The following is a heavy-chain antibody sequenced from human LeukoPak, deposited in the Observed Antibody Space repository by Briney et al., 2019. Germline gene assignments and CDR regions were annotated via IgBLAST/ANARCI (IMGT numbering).Heavy chain of an antibody. J-gene: IGHJ6*04. D-gene: IGHD3-10*02. V-gene: IGHV3-48*04. CDR3: AELGITMIGGV. CDR2: ISSRSDTI. Sequence: GGSLTLSCAASGFTFSTYSMNWVRQAPGKGLEWVSYISSRSDTIYYADSVKGRLTISRDNAKNSLYLQMNSLRAEDTAVYYCAELGITMIGGVWGKGTTVTISS. CDR1: GFTFSTYS.